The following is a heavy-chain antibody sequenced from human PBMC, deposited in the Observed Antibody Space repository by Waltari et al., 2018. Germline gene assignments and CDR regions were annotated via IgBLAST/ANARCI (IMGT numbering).Heavy chain of an antibody. D-gene: IGHD3-10*01. CDR3: ARGGGLLRGVSGYGYGMDV. CDR1: GYSISSGYY. J-gene: IGHJ6*02. CDR2: INHSGLT. Sequence: QVQLQESGPRLVTPSETLSLNCAVSGYSISSGYYWDWIRQPPGKGLEWMGTINHSGLTYYNPSLKSRVTIAVDTSKNHFSLEMRSVTAADTAVYDCARGGGLLRGVSGYGYGMDVWGQGTTVTVSS. V-gene: IGHV4-38-2*01.